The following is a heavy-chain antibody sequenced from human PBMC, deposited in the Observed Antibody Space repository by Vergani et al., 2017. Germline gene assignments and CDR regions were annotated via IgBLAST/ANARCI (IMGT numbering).Heavy chain of an antibody. J-gene: IGHJ6*02. CDR1: GGSFSGYY. CDR3: ARVGYGDYYGMDV. CDR2: INHSGST. D-gene: IGHD5-12*01. V-gene: IGHV4-34*01. Sequence: QVQLQQWGAGLLKPSETLSLTCAVYGGSFSGYYWSWIRHPPGKGLEWFGEINHSGSTNYNPSLKSRVTISVDTSKNQFFLKLGSVTAADTAVYYCARVGYGDYYGMDVWGQGTTVTVSS.